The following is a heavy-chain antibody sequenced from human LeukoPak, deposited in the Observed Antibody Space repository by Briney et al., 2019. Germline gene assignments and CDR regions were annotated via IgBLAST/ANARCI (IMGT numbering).Heavy chain of an antibody. CDR3: ARDITMVRGVSYYFDY. J-gene: IGHJ4*02. CDR1: GFTFSRDW. D-gene: IGHD3-10*01. Sequence: GGSLRLSCVASGFTFSRDWMSWVRQAPGKGLEWVANIKEDGSAQYYADSVKGRFTISRDNTKNSLYLQMNSLTAEDTAMYYCARDITMVRGVSYYFDYWGQGTLVTVSS. V-gene: IGHV3-7*01. CDR2: IKEDGSAQ.